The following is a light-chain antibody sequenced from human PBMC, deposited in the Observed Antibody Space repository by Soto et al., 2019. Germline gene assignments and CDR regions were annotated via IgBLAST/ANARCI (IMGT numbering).Light chain of an antibody. J-gene: IGLJ2*01. Sequence: QSVLTQPPSVSAAPGQAVTISCSGSTSSIGLNDVAWYQQLPGTAPKLLLYENIKRPSGIPDRFSGSKSGTSATLGITGLQTGDEADYYCGVWDTSLNGGLFGGGTKLTVL. CDR1: TSSIGLND. V-gene: IGLV1-51*02. CDR2: ENI. CDR3: GVWDTSLNGGL.